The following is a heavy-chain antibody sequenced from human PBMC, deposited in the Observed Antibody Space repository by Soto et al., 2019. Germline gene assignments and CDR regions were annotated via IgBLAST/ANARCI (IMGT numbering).Heavy chain of an antibody. Sequence: SGTTLVNPTQTLPLTCTFSGFSLTNTGVTVGWIRQPPGKALEWLALMYWHDDKRYNPSLRNRLTIAKDTSKNRVVLTLANVGPVDTATYFREHSHFEILTGPFDSWGRGTLVTVSS. J-gene: IGHJ5*01. CDR2: MYWHDDK. CDR1: GFSLTNTGVT. V-gene: IGHV2-5*01. CDR3: EHSHFEILTGPFDS. D-gene: IGHD3-9*01.